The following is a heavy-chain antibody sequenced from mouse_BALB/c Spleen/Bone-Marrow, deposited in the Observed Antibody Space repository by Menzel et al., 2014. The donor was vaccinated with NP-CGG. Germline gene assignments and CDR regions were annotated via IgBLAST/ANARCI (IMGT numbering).Heavy chain of an antibody. Sequence: EVKLMESGPSLVKPSQTLSLPCSVTGDSITSGYWNWIRKFPGNKLEYMGYISHSGNTYYNPSLKSRISITRDTSKNQYYPQLNSVTTEDTATYYCATYDGYCFDYWGQGTTLTVSS. CDR3: ATYDGYCFDY. J-gene: IGHJ2*01. V-gene: IGHV3-8*02. CDR2: ISHSGNT. CDR1: GDSITSGY. D-gene: IGHD2-3*01.